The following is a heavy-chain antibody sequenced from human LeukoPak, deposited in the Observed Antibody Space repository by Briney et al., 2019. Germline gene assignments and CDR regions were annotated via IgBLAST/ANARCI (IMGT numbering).Heavy chain of an antibody. J-gene: IGHJ3*02. CDR1: GGSISSSSYY. Sequence: SETLSLTCTVSGGSISSSSYYWGWIRLPPGKGLEWIGTIYYSGSTYYNPSLKSRVTISVDASKNQFSLKLSSVTAADTAVYYCARDSLGLSRSMIGPYDAFDIWGQGTMVTVSS. CDR3: ARDSLGLSRSMIGPYDAFDI. D-gene: IGHD3-22*01. CDR2: IYYSGST. V-gene: IGHV4-39*07.